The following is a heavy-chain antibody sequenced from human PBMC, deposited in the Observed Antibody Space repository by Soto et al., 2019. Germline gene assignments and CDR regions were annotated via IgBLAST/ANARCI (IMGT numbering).Heavy chain of an antibody. D-gene: IGHD3-22*01. V-gene: IGHV4-39*01. Sequence: SETLSLTCTVSGGSISSSSYYWGWIRQPPGKGLEWIGSIYYSGSTYYNPSLKSRVTISVDTSKNQFSLKLSSVTAADTAVYYCASPYDSSGYLGYWGQGTLVTVSS. J-gene: IGHJ4*02. CDR2: IYYSGST. CDR3: ASPYDSSGYLGY. CDR1: GGSISSSSYY.